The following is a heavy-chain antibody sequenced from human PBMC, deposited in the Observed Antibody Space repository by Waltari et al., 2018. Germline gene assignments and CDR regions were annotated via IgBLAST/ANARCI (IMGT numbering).Heavy chain of an antibody. CDR2: INHSGRT. CDR1: GGSFSGYY. D-gene: IGHD6-13*01. V-gene: IGHV4-34*01. CDR3: AREGSSSWYPHYYYYMDV. Sequence: QVQLQQWGAGLLKPSETLSLTCAVYGGSFSGYYWSWIRQPPGKGLEWIGEINHSGRTNYNQSLKSRVTISVDKSKNQFSLKLSSVTAADTAVYYCAREGSSSWYPHYYYYMDVWGKGTTVTVSS. J-gene: IGHJ6*03.